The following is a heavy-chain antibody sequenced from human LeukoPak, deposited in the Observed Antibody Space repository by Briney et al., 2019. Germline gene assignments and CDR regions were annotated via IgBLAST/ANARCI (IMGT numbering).Heavy chain of an antibody. J-gene: IGHJ3*02. CDR2: ISSSSSYI. D-gene: IGHD3-22*01. CDR1: GFTSSSYS. V-gene: IGHV3-21*01. Sequence: PGGSLRPSCAASGFTSSSYSMNWVRQAPGKGLEWVSSISSSSSYIYYADSVKGRFTISRDNAKNSLYLQMNSLRAEDTAVYYCARPNYYDSSGQPDIWGQGTMVTVSS. CDR3: ARPNYYDSSGQPDI.